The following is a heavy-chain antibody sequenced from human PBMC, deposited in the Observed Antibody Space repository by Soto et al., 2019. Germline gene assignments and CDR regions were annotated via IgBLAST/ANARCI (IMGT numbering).Heavy chain of an antibody. Sequence: SETLSLTCTVSGGSISSYYWSWIRQPPGKGLEWIGYIYYSGSTNYNPSLKSRVTISVDTSKNQFSLKLSSVTAADTAVYYCARDGRYELIDDYGDYNWFDPWGQGTLVTVSS. CDR1: GGSISSYY. D-gene: IGHD4-17*01. J-gene: IGHJ5*02. CDR3: ARDGRYELIDDYGDYNWFDP. CDR2: IYYSGST. V-gene: IGHV4-59*01.